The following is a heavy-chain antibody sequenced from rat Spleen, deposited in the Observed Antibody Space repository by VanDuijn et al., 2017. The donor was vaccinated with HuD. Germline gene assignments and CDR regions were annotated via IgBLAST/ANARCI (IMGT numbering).Heavy chain of an antibody. Sequence: EVQLVESGGGLVQPGRSLKLSCAASGFTFSNYDMAWVRQAPTKGLAGVASISPSGGSTYYRDSVKGRFPVSRDNAKSTLYLQMDSLRSEDTATYYCTTHPYNSAPADYWGQGVMVTVSS. V-gene: IGHV5-27*01. CDR1: GFTFSNYD. D-gene: IGHD4-3*01. CDR2: ISPSGGST. J-gene: IGHJ2*01. CDR3: TTHPYNSAPADY.